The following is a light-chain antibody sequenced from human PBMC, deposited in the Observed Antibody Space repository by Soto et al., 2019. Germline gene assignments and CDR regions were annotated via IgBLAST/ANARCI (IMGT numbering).Light chain of an antibody. V-gene: IGKV3-11*01. CDR1: QSVSNY. J-gene: IGKJ4*01. CDR3: QQHINRLS. CDR2: DAS. Sequence: EIVLTQSPATLSLSPGERATLSCRASQSVSNYLAWYQQKPVQAPRLLIYDASNRATGIPARFSGSGSGTDFTLTISTLEPEDFAVYYCQQHINRLSFGGGTKVEIK.